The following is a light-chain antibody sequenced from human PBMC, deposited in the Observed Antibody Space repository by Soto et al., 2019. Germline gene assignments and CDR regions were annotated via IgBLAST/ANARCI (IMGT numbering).Light chain of an antibody. CDR1: PSVSNS. CDR2: DAF. CDR3: QQYNNWPPIT. V-gene: IGKV3D-15*01. J-gene: IGKJ5*01. Sequence: PGERATLSCRASPSVSNSLAWYQHKPGQAPRLLIYDAFNRATGVPTRFSGSGSGTEFTLTISSLQSEDFAVYYCQQYNNWPPITFGQGTRLEIK.